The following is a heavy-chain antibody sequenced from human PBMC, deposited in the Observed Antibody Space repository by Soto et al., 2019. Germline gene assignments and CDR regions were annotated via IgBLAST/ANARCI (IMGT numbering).Heavy chain of an antibody. D-gene: IGHD6-19*01. CDR3: ATRLRIAVAGTFDY. Sequence: ASVKVSCKVSGYTLTELSMHWVRQAPGKGLEWMGGFDPEDGETIYAQKFQGRVTMTEDTSTDTAYMELSSLRSEDTAVYYCATRLRIAVAGTFDYWGQGTLVTVSS. CDR2: FDPEDGET. V-gene: IGHV1-24*01. J-gene: IGHJ4*02. CDR1: GYTLTELS.